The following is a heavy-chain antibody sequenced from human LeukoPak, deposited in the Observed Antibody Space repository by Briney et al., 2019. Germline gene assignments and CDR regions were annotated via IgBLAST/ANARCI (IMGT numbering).Heavy chain of an antibody. Sequence: PGRSLRLSCAASGFTFSSYAMHWVRQAPGKGLEWVAVISYDGSNKYYAGSVKGRFTISRDNSKNTLYLQMNSLRAEDTAVYYCALSPPNYYGMDVWGQGTTVTVSS. V-gene: IGHV3-30-3*01. CDR1: GFTFSSYA. J-gene: IGHJ6*02. CDR2: ISYDGSNK. CDR3: ALSPPNYYGMDV.